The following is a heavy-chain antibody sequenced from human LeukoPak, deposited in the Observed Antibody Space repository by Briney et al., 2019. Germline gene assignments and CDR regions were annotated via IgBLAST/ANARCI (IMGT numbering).Heavy chain of an antibody. CDR1: GFSFSTYD. D-gene: IGHD3-16*01. J-gene: IGHJ6*03. V-gene: IGHV3-30*04. CDR2: ISTDGITK. CDR3: ARDMLLGRPDYMDV. Sequence: EGSLRLSCLASGFSFSTYDIHWVRQAPGKGLEWIAVISTDGITKFYTDSVKGRFTISRDNSKNTLYLQMNSLRAEDTAVYYCARDMLLGRPDYMDVWGKGTTATVSS.